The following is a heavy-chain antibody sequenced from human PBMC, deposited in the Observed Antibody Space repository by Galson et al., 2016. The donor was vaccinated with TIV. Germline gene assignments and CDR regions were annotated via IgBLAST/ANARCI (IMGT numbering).Heavy chain of an antibody. CDR1: GVSITSSTYY. V-gene: IGHV4-39*01. CDR3: ARHGAWSWYFDL. J-gene: IGHJ2*01. Sequence: TLSLTCTVSGVSITSSTYYWGWIRQPPGKGLEWIGSVYYNGDTYYNPSLKSRVTISVHTSKNQFSLKLNSVTAADTSIFYCARHGAWSWYFDLWGRGTLVTVSS. D-gene: IGHD3-16*01. CDR2: VYYNGDT.